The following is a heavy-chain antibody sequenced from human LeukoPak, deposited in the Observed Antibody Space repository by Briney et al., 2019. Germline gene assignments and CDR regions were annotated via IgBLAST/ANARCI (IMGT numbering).Heavy chain of an antibody. CDR1: GFTVSSNY. Sequence: GGSLRLSCAASGFTVSSNYMSWVRQAPGKGLEWVSVIYSGGSTYYADSVKGRFTISRGNSKNTLYLQMNSLRAEDTAVYYCTAGSYYSPDYWGQGTLVTVSS. D-gene: IGHD1-26*01. CDR2: IYSGGST. CDR3: TAGSYYSPDY. J-gene: IGHJ4*02. V-gene: IGHV3-53*01.